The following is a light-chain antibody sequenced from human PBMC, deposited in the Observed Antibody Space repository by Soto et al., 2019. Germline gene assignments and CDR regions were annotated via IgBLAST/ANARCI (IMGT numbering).Light chain of an antibody. CDR2: DVS. J-gene: IGLJ1*01. Sequence: QSALTQPRSVSGSPGQSVTISCTGSSSDVGGYNYVSWYQHHPGKAPKVVIYDVSQRPSGVPDRFSGSKSGNTASLTISGLQAEDEADYYCSSYTSTSSYVFGTGTKLTVL. CDR3: SSYTSTSSYV. V-gene: IGLV2-11*01. CDR1: SSDVGGYNY.